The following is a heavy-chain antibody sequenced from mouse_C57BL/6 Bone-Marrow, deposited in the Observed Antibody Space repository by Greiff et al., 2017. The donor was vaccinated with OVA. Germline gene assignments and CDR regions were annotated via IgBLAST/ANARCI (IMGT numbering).Heavy chain of an antibody. V-gene: IGHV1-78*01. J-gene: IGHJ2*01. CDR3: ARERGSSQYYFDY. Sequence: VQLQESDAELVKPGASVKISCKVSGYTFTDHTIHWMKQRPEQGLEWIGYIYPRDGSTKYNEKFKGKATLTADTSSSTAYMQLNSLTSEDSAVYVCARERGSSQYYFDYWGQGTTLTVSS. CDR1: GYTFTDHT. D-gene: IGHD1-1*01. CDR2: IYPRDGST.